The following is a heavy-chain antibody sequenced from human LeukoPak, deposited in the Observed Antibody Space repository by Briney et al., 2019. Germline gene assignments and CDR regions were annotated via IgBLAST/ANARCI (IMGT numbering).Heavy chain of an antibody. J-gene: IGHJ4*02. Sequence: NPSETLSLTCTVSGGSISGNYWSWIRQPPGEGLEWLGYIYHTGHTHYNPSLKSRVTMSMDTSKSQLSLKMSSVTAADTAVYYCARGRVQWATYYYDSSGYYSFDYWGQGTLVTVSS. V-gene: IGHV4-59*12. CDR1: GGSISGNY. CDR2: IYHTGHT. CDR3: ARGRVQWATYYYDSSGYYSFDY. D-gene: IGHD3-22*01.